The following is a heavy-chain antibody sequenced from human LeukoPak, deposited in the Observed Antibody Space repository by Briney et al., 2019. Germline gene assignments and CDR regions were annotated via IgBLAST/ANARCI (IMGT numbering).Heavy chain of an antibody. V-gene: IGHV3-7*04. J-gene: IGHJ3*02. Sequence: GGSLRLSCAASGFTPSSYWMTWVRQAPGKGLEWVANINQDGHAQYYVQSVRGRFTISRDNAKSSLYLQMNSLRAEDTAVYYCARAKRNGFDIWGQGTMVTVSS. CDR1: GFTPSSYW. CDR3: ARAKRNGFDI. CDR2: INQDGHAQ.